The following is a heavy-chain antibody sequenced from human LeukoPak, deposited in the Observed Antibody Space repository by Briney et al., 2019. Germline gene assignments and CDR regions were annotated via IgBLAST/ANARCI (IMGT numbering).Heavy chain of an antibody. CDR2: ISYDGSNK. Sequence: GGSLRLSCAASGFTFSSYGMHWVRQAPGKGLEWVAVISYDGSNKYYADSVKGRFTISRDNSKNMLYLQMNSLRAEDTAVYYCAKDSYGYGYFDYWGQGTLVTVSS. D-gene: IGHD5-18*01. CDR3: AKDSYGYGYFDY. V-gene: IGHV3-30*18. CDR1: GFTFSSYG. J-gene: IGHJ4*02.